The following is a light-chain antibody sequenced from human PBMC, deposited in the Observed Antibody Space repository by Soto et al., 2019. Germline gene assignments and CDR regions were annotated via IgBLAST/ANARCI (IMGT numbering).Light chain of an antibody. CDR2: EVT. V-gene: IGLV2-8*01. CDR3: SSSTGASTI. CDR1: SSDVGGYNY. J-gene: IGLJ1*01. Sequence: QSALTQPPSASGSPGQSVTISCTGTSSDVGGYNYVSWYQQHPGKAPKLVIYEVTKRPSGVPDRFSGSKSGNTASLTVSGLQAEDEADYYCSSSTGASTIFGTGTKLTVL.